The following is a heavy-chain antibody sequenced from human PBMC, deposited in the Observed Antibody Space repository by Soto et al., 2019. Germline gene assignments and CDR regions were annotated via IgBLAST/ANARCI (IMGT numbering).Heavy chain of an antibody. J-gene: IGHJ4*02. Sequence: QVQLVQSGAEVKKPGASVKVSCKASGYTFTGYYMHWVRQAPGQGLEWMGWINPNSGGTNYAQKFQGWVTMARDTSISTAYMELSRLRSDDTAVYYCARAIPWDGIGLDYWGQGTLVTVSS. CDR3: ARAIPWDGIGLDY. CDR1: GYTFTGYY. D-gene: IGHD1-26*01. CDR2: INPNSGGT. V-gene: IGHV1-2*04.